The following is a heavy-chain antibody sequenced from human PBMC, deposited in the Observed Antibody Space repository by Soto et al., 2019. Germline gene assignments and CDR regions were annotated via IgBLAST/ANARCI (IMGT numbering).Heavy chain of an antibody. CDR1: GFTFSNAW. D-gene: IGHD1-1*01. CDR3: TTTGTIDY. CDR2: IKSKADGGKT. V-gene: IGHV3-15*01. J-gene: IGHJ4*02. Sequence: EVQLVESGGGLVKPGGSLRLCCAASGFTFSNAWMTWVRQAPGKGLEWVGRIKSKADGGKTYYAAPVNGRFTISRDDSKNVVCLQMNSLKTEDTAVYYCTTTGTIDYWGQGTLVTVSS.